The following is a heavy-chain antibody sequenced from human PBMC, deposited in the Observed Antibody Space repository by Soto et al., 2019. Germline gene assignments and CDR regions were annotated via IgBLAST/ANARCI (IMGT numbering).Heavy chain of an antibody. Sequence: SETLSLTCAVYGGSFSGYYWSWIRQPPGKGLEWIGEINHSGSTNYNPSLKSRVTISVDTSKNQFSLKLSSVTAADTAVYYCARQSVWCSSTSCYMTVYYHYYGMDVWGQGTTVTVSS. D-gene: IGHD2-2*02. CDR2: INHSGST. V-gene: IGHV4-34*01. CDR1: GGSFSGYY. J-gene: IGHJ6*02. CDR3: ARQSVWCSSTSCYMTVYYHYYGMDV.